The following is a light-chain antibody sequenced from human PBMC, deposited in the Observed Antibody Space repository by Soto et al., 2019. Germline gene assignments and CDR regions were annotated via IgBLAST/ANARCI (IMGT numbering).Light chain of an antibody. CDR2: LAS. Sequence: DIQLTQSPSFLSASVGDRVTITCRASQDIRSYLAWYQQKPGKAPNLLIYLASTLQSGVPSRFSGSGSGTEFTRTISSLQPEDFATYYCQQLNGYPLTFGGGTKVDIK. V-gene: IGKV1-9*01. CDR1: QDIRSY. CDR3: QQLNGYPLT. J-gene: IGKJ4*01.